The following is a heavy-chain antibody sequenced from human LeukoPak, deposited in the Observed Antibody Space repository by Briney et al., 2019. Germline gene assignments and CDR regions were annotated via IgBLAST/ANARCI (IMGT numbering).Heavy chain of an antibody. CDR1: GFTFSSYG. CDR2: ISYDGSNK. CDR3: AAGYSSGGRLGHYFDY. J-gene: IGHJ4*02. V-gene: IGHV3-30*03. Sequence: GGSLRLSCAASGFTFSSYGMHWVRQAPGKGLEWVAVISYDGSNKYYADSVKGRFTISRDNSKNTLYLQMNSLRAEDTAVYYCAAGYSSGGRLGHYFDYWGQGTLVTVSS. D-gene: IGHD6-19*01.